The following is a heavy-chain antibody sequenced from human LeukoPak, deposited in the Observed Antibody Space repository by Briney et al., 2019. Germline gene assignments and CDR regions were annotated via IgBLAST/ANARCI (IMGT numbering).Heavy chain of an antibody. D-gene: IGHD6-6*01. CDR1: GGSINSYY. V-gene: IGHV4-4*07. CDR3: ARDPTIAAPNLGS. CDR2: IYASGST. J-gene: IGHJ5*02. Sequence: PSETLSLTCTVSGGSINSYYWSWLRQPAERGLEWIGRIYASGSTTYNPSLRSRVAISMDTSKNQFSLRLTSVSVADTAIYYCARDPTIAAPNLGSWGQGMFVTVSS.